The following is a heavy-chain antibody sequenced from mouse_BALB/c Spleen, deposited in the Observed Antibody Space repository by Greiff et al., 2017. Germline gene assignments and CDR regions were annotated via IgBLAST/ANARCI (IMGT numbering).Heavy chain of an antibody. Sequence: VQLQQSGAELAKPGASVKMSCKASGYTFTSYWMHWVKQRPGQGLEWIGYINPSTGYTEYNQKFKDKATLTADKSSSTAYMQLSSLTSEDSAVYYCAPMITTGRVFDYWGQGTTLTVSS. V-gene: IGHV1-7*01. D-gene: IGHD2-4*01. CDR2: INPSTGYT. CDR3: APMITTGRVFDY. CDR1: GYTFTSYW. J-gene: IGHJ2*01.